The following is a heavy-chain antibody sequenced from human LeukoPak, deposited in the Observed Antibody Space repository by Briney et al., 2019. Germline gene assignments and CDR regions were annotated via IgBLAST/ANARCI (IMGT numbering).Heavy chain of an antibody. CDR1: GFSFSRYA. CDR3: AKDLEQLWLIYFDY. Sequence: GGSLRLSCAASGFSFSRYAMTWVRQAPGKGLEWVSGISYNGGRIYYADSLKGRITISRDNSKNTLYLQINSLRAEDTAVYYCAKDLEQLWLIYFDYWGQGTLVTVSS. CDR2: ISYNGGRI. D-gene: IGHD5-18*01. V-gene: IGHV3-23*01. J-gene: IGHJ4*02.